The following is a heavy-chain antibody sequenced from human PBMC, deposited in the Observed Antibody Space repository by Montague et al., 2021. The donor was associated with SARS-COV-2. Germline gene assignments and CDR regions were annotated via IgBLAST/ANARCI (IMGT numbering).Heavy chain of an antibody. Sequence: SETLSLTCTVSGGSISSSSYYWGWIRQPPGKGLEWIGSIYYSGSTYYNPSLKSRVTISVDTSKNQFSLKLSSVTAADTAVYYCAAGEKDIVASSWDVFYYYGMDVWGQGTTVTVSS. CDR2: IYYSGST. CDR3: AAGEKDIVASSWDVFYYYGMDV. D-gene: IGHD2-15*01. J-gene: IGHJ6*02. CDR1: GGSISSSSYY. V-gene: IGHV4-39*01.